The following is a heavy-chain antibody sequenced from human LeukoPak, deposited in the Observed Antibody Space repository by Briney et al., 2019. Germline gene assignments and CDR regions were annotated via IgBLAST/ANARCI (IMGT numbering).Heavy chain of an antibody. V-gene: IGHV1-18*01. CDR1: GYTFTSYG. J-gene: IGHJ4*02. Sequence: GASVKVSCKASGYTFTSYGIGWVRQAPGQGLEWMGWISAYNGNTNYAQKLQGRVTMTTDTSTSTAYMELRSLRSDDTAVYYCARDGALVVTDLSFDYWGQGTLVTVSS. CDR2: ISAYNGNT. CDR3: ARDGALVVTDLSFDY. D-gene: IGHD3-22*01.